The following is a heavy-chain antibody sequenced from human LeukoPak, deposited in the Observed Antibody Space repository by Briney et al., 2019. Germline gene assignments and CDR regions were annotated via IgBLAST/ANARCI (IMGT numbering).Heavy chain of an antibody. CDR2: IISSSSII. CDR3: ASTKCSGTNCYSDY. V-gene: IGHV3-48*04. Sequence: PGGSLRLSCASSGFTFSSYSMNWVRQAPGKGLEWVSYIISSSSIISYADSVKGRFTISRDNAKNSLFLQMNGLRAEDTAVYYYASTKCSGTNCYSDYWGQGTLVTVSS. J-gene: IGHJ4*02. CDR1: GFTFSSYS. D-gene: IGHD2-15*01.